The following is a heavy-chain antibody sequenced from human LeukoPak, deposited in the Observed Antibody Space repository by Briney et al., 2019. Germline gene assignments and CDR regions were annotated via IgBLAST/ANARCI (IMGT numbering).Heavy chain of an antibody. CDR1: GFTFSSYS. CDR2: ISSSSSYI. J-gene: IGHJ4*02. V-gene: IGHV3-21*01. D-gene: IGHD6-13*01. CDR3: ARDPANSSSWPLDY. Sequence: KSGGSLRLSCAASGFTFSSYSMNWVRQAPGKGLEWVSSISSSSSYIYYADSVKGRFTISRDNAKNSLYLQMNSLRAEDTAVYYCARDPANSSSWPLDYWGQGTLVTVSS.